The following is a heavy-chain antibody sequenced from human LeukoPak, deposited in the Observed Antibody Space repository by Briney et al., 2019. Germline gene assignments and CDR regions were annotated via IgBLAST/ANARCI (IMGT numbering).Heavy chain of an antibody. V-gene: IGHV3-23*01. CDR2: ISGSGGST. CDR3: AKDFFSSSWRNYYYYGMDV. J-gene: IGHJ6*02. D-gene: IGHD6-13*01. Sequence: GGSLILSCAASGFTFSSYAMSWVRQAPGKGLEWVSAISGSGGSTYYADSVKGRFTISRDNSKNTLYLQMNSLRAEDTAVYYCAKDFFSSSWRNYYYYGMDVWGQGTTVTVSS. CDR1: GFTFSSYA.